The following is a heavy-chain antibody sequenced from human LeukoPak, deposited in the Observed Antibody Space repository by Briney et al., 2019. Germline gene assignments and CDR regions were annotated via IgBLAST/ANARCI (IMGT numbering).Heavy chain of an antibody. CDR1: GFTFDDYA. J-gene: IGHJ5*02. Sequence: GGSLRLSCAASGFTFDDYAMHWVRQAPGKGLEWVSSISSSSSYIYYADSVKGRFTISRDNAKNSLYLQMNSLRAEDTAVYYCAKRGPWFDPWGQGTLGTGSS. V-gene: IGHV3-21*04. CDR2: ISSSSSYI. D-gene: IGHD1-1*01. CDR3: AKRGPWFDP.